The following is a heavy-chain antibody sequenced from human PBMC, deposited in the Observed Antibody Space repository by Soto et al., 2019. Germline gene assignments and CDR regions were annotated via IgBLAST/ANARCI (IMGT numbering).Heavy chain of an antibody. J-gene: IGHJ4*02. CDR3: ARARSRCGAACFDY. Sequence: QVQLQESGPGLVKPSQTLSLTCTVSSASISSADYYWSWIRQHPGKGLEWLAYIYYSGCTSYNPSLKSPVIRSMDTARDQFSPTLTSVTAADTAVYYWARARSRCGAACFDYWGQGTLVTVSS. V-gene: IGHV4-31*01. CDR1: SASISSADYY. CDR2: IYYSGCT. D-gene: IGHD2-21*02.